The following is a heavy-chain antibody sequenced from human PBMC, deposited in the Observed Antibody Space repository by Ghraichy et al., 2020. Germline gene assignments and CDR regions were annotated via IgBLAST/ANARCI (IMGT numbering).Heavy chain of an antibody. D-gene: IGHD2/OR15-2a*01. CDR2: MNPNSGNT. CDR3: ARHKNYFDY. J-gene: IGHJ4*02. Sequence: ASVKVSCKASGYTFTDYDLNWVRQATGQGLEWMGWMNPNSGNTGYAQKFQGRVTITRNTSIRTAYMELSSLRSEDTAMYYCARHKNYFDYWGQGTLVTVSS. CDR1: GYTFTDYD. V-gene: IGHV1-8*03.